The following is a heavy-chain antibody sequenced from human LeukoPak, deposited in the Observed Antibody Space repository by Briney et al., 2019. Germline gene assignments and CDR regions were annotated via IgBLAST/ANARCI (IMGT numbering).Heavy chain of an antibody. CDR2: INWNGGST. V-gene: IGHV3-20*04. J-gene: IGHJ4*02. CDR1: GFTFYDYG. D-gene: IGHD2-15*01. CDR3: ARGEGYCSGGSCRHFDY. Sequence: GGSLRLYCAASGFTFYDYGMSWVRQAPGKGLEGGSGINWNGGSTVYADSVKGGFTISRDKAKNYLYLQMNRLRAEDTALYYCARGEGYCSGGSCRHFDYWGQGTLVTVSS.